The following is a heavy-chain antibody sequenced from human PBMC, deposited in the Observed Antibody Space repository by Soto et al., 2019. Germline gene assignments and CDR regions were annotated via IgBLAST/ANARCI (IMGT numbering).Heavy chain of an antibody. D-gene: IGHD6-13*01. CDR1: GFTFSSYS. J-gene: IGHJ4*02. CDR2: ISSSSSTI. CDR3: ARDHAKRQQLVSHFDY. Sequence: GGSLRLSCAASGFTFSSYSMNWVRQAPGKGLEWVSYISSSSSTIYYADSVKGRFTISRDNAKNSLYLQMNSLRAEDTAVYYCARDHAKRQQLVSHFDYWGQGTLVTVSS. V-gene: IGHV3-48*01.